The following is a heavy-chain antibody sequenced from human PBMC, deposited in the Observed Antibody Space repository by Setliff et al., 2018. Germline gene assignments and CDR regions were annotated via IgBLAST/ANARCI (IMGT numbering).Heavy chain of an antibody. J-gene: IGHJ4*02. V-gene: IGHV3-21*01. CDR3: ARDGGHNSGGENDY. Sequence: SGGSLRLSCAASGFTFSSHTMNWVRQAPGKGLEWVSAISRDSNYIVYADSVKGRFTISRDNALNSLYLQMNGLRAEDTAVYYCARDGGHNSGGENDYWGQGTLVTVSS. CDR2: ISRDSNYI. CDR1: GFTFSSHT. D-gene: IGHD6-19*01.